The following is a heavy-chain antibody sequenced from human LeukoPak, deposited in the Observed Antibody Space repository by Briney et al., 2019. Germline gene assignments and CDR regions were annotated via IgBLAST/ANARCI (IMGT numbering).Heavy chain of an antibody. D-gene: IGHD1-26*01. V-gene: IGHV1-2*06. CDR2: INPNSGGT. J-gene: IGHJ5*02. CDR1: GYTFTGYY. CDR3: AKGTSGSSPYNWFDP. Sequence: ASVKVSCKASGYTFTGYYMHWVRQAPGQGLEWMGRINPNSGGTNYAQKFQGRVTISRDNSKNTLFLQMNSLRAEDTAVYYCAKGTSGSSPYNWFDPWGQGTLVTVSS.